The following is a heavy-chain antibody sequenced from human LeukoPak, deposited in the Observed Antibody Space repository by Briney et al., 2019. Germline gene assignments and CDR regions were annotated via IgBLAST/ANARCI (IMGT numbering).Heavy chain of an antibody. V-gene: IGHV1-2*02. D-gene: IGHD3-16*01. CDR1: GYTFTDDY. Sequence: ASVKVSCTAAGYTFTDDYMHWVRQAPGQGLEFMGWINPDSGFTNYAQKFKGRVTMTRDTSISTAYLEVRSLTSDDTAVYYCAPTAEAYTSWWKVWGQGTLVTVSS. CDR3: APTAEAYTSWWKV. CDR2: INPDSGFT. J-gene: IGHJ4*02.